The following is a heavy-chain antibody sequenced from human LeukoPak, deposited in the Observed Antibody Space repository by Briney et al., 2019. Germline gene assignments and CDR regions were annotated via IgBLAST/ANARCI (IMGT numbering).Heavy chain of an antibody. CDR3: ARAEQWMSYYFDY. CDR2: ISSSSSYI. CDR1: GFTFSSYS. V-gene: IGHV3-21*01. D-gene: IGHD6-19*01. J-gene: IGHJ4*02. Sequence: GGSLRLSCAASGFTFSSYSMNWVRQAPGKRLEWVSSISSSSSYIYYADSVKGRFTISRDNAKNSLYLQMNSLRAEDTAVYYCARAEQWMSYYFDYWGQGTLVTVSS.